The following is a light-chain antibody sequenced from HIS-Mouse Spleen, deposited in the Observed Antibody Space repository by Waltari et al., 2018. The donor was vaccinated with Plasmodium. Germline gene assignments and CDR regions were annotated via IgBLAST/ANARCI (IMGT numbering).Light chain of an antibody. J-gene: IGKJ1*01. Sequence: QMTQSPSTLSAPVGDRVTITCRASQSISSLLAWYQQKPGKAPKLLIYKASSLESGVPSRFSGSGSGTEFTLTISSLQPDDFATYYCQQYNSYWTFGQGTKVEIK. CDR2: KAS. CDR1: QSISSL. V-gene: IGKV1-5*03. CDR3: QQYNSYWT.